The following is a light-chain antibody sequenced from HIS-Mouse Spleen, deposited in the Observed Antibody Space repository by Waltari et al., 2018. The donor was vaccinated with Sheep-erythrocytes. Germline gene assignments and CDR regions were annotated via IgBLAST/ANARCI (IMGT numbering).Light chain of an antibody. Sequence: QSALTQPASVSGSPGQSITISCTGTSSDVGSYNLVSCYQQHPGKAPKLMIYAGSKRPSGVSNRFSGSKSGNTASLTISRLQAEDEADYYCCSYAGSSTLVFGGGTKLTVL. CDR3: CSYAGSSTLV. J-gene: IGLJ3*02. CDR2: AGS. CDR1: SSDVGSYNL. V-gene: IGLV2-23*01.